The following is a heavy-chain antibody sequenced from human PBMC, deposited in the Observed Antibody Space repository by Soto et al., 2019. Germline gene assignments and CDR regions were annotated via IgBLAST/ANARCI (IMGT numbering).Heavy chain of an antibody. D-gene: IGHD3-16*02. CDR2: ITETGDAT. CDR1: GVTFSSYA. Sequence: EVEVVESGGDLVQPGGSLRLSCGASGVTFSSYAMSWVRQAPEKGLEWVSTITETGDATSYADSVKSRFTISRDNSKETLYLQMNSLRVEDTALYYCAVRGSYRSFDYWGQGTLVTVSS. V-gene: IGHV3-23*04. CDR3: AVRGSYRSFDY. J-gene: IGHJ4*02.